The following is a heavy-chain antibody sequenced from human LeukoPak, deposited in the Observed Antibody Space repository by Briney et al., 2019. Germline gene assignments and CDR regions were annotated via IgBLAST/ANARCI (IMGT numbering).Heavy chain of an antibody. CDR2: IWYDGSNK. D-gene: IGHD6-19*01. CDR1: GFTFSSYG. J-gene: IGHJ4*02. CDR3: VSLNSGWYVSG. Sequence: GGSLRLSCAASGFTFSSYGMHWVRQAPGKGLEWVAVIWYDGSNKYYADSVKGRFTISRDNSKNTLYLQMNSLKTEDTAVYYCVSLNSGWYVSGWGQGALVTVSS. V-gene: IGHV3-33*01.